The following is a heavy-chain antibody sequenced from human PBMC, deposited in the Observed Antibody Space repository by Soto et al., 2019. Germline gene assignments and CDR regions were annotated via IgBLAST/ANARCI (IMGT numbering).Heavy chain of an antibody. D-gene: IGHD3-22*01. CDR2: IYYSGTT. CDR3: ARRPYDSSDYFDY. J-gene: IGHJ4*02. CDR1: GDSISSSTYY. Sequence: PSGTLSLTCTVSGDSISSSTYYWGWIRQPPGKGLEWIGSIYYSGTTYYNPSLESRVTISVDTSRIHFSLKLISVAAADTAVYFCARRPYDSSDYFDYWGQGTLVTVSS. V-gene: IGHV4-39*01.